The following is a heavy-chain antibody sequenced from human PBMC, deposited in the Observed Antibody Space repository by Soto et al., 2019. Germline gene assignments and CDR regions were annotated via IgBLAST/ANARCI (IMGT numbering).Heavy chain of an antibody. CDR1: GGSISSYY. CDR3: ARAWNYYYYYYMDV. J-gene: IGHJ6*03. CDR2: IYYSGST. V-gene: IGHV4-59*01. Sequence: TSETLSLTCTVSGGSISSYYWSWIRQPPGKGLEWIGYIYYSGSTNYNPSLKSRVTISVDTSKNQFSLKLSSVTAADTAVYYCARAWNYYYYYYMDVWGKGTTVTVSS. D-gene: IGHD5-12*01.